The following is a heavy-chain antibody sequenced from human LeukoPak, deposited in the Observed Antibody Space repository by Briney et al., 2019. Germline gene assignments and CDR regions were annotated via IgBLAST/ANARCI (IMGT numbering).Heavy chain of an antibody. V-gene: IGHV3-48*01. CDR1: VFTFSSYS. D-gene: IGHD3-10*01. CDR3: ARGITMVRGVTMTYYFDY. CDR2: ISSSTSTI. J-gene: IGHJ4*02. Sequence: GGSLRLPCAASVFTFSSYSMNWVRQAPAKGLEGVSYISSSTSTIYYADSVKGRFTISRDSAKNSLYLQMNSMRAEDTAVYYCARGITMVRGVTMTYYFDYWGQGTLVTVSS.